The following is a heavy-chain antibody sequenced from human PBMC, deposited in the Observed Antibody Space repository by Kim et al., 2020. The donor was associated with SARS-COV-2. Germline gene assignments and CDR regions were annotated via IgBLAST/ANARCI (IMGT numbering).Heavy chain of an antibody. Sequence: SETLSLTCTVSGAPISSFFWSWIRQPPGKGLEWIGRIHTREGTIYNPSLRSRVTMSMDTSKSQFSLKLSSVTAADTAMYYCARAGGGRWGYFDYGGQGTL. D-gene: IGHD7-27*01. CDR3: ARAGGGRWGYFDY. J-gene: IGHJ4*02. CDR1: GAPISSFF. CDR2: IHTREGT. V-gene: IGHV4-4*07.